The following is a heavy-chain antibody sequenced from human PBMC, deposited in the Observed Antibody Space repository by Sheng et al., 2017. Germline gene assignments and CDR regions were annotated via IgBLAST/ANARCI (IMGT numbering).Heavy chain of an antibody. CDR1: GGSISSGNFY. CDR3: AAYCSTTSCSSFDY. J-gene: IGHJ4*01. Sequence: QVQLQESGPGLVKPSQTLSLTCTVSGGSISSGNFYWSWIRQPAGKGLEFIGRVYPSGATNYNPSLKSRVTISLDMSKNQFSLKLNSVTAADTAVYYCAAYCSTTSCSSFDYWGPERWSPSPQ. V-gene: IGHV4-61*02. CDR2: VYPSGAT. D-gene: IGHD2-2*01.